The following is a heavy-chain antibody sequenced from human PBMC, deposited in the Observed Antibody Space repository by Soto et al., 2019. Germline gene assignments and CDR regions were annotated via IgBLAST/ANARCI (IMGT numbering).Heavy chain of an antibody. CDR2: MNPNSGRT. Sequence: QVQLVQSGAEVRKPGASVKVSCKTSGYTFTDYDINWVRQAPGQGLEWVGRMNPNSGRTDYAQKLEGRVTMTRDISISTAYMELGSLGYDDTAVYFCSTWGRNGWYTGFFWGQGTLVTVSS. J-gene: IGHJ4*02. CDR3: STWGRNGWYTGFF. D-gene: IGHD6-19*01. CDR1: GYTFTDYD. V-gene: IGHV1-8*02.